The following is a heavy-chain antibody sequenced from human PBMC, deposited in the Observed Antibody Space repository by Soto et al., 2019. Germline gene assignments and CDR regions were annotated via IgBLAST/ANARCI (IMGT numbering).Heavy chain of an antibody. CDR1: GFTFSDYY. CDR2: ISGSGSTI. J-gene: IGHJ4*02. Sequence: LRLSCAASGFTFSDYYMSWFRQAPGKGLEWVSYISGSGSTIHDADSVKGRFTISRDNAKNSLYLQMNSLRAEDTAVYYCARVGYIAAAGTPDYWGQGTLVTVSS. CDR3: ARVGYIAAAGTPDY. D-gene: IGHD6-13*01. V-gene: IGHV3-11*01.